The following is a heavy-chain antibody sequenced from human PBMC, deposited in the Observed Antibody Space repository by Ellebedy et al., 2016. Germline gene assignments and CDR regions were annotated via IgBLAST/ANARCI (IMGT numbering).Heavy chain of an antibody. CDR2: CKRKSDGGAT. J-gene: IGHJ4*02. CDR3: VTEMRGSFDY. V-gene: IGHV3-15*07. D-gene: IGHD1-26*01. Sequence: GGSLRLSCAASGFSFSSYWMNWVRQAPGRGLEWVALCKRKSDGGATDYAAPVKGRFAISRDDSKSMLYLQMNSLKTGDTAVYYCVTEMRGSFDYWGQGTLVTVSS. CDR1: GFSFSSYW.